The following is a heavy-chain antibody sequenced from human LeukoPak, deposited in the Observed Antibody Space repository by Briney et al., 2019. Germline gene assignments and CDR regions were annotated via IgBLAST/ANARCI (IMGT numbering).Heavy chain of an antibody. CDR2: IYYSGST. CDR1: GGSISSYY. J-gene: IGHJ6*03. D-gene: IGHD3-3*01. V-gene: IGHV4-59*01. Sequence: PSETLSLTCTVSGGSISSYYWSWIRQPPGKGLEGIGYIYYSGSTNYNPSLKSRVTISVDTSKNQLSLKLSSVTAADTAVYYCARYYDFWSGYYPTQDYYYYMDVWGKGTTVTVSS. CDR3: ARYYDFWSGYYPTQDYYYYMDV.